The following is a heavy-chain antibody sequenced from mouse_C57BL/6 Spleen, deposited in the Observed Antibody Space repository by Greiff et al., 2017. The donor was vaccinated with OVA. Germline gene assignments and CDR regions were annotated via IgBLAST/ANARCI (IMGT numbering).Heavy chain of an antibody. V-gene: IGHV2-2*01. J-gene: IGHJ4*01. CDR3: ARKAGYDADYYAMDY. Sequence: VKLVESGPGLVQPSQILSITCTVSGFSLTSYGVHWVRQSPGKGLEWLGVIWSGGSTDYNAAFISRLSISKDNSKSQVFFKMNSLQADDTAIYYCARKAGYDADYYAMDYWGQGTSVTVSS. CDR1: GFSLTSYG. CDR2: IWSGGST. D-gene: IGHD2-2*01.